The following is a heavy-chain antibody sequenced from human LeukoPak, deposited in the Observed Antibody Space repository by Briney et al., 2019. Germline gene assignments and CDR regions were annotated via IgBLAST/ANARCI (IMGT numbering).Heavy chain of an antibody. J-gene: IGHJ3*02. Sequence: SETLSLTCTVSGGSMDSYYWSWIRQPPGKGLEWIGYIYFRGSTNYNPSLKSRVTISIDTSKNQFSLKLTSVTAADTAVYYCARDLAAVTLGYCSGGSCTGAFDIWGQGTMVTVSS. CDR3: ARDLAAVTLGYCSGGSCTGAFDI. CDR2: IYFRGST. D-gene: IGHD2-15*01. CDR1: GGSMDSYY. V-gene: IGHV4-59*12.